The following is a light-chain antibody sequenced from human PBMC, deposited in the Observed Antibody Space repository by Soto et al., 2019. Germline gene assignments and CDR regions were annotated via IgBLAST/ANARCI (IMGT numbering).Light chain of an antibody. J-gene: IGKJ1*01. CDR3: QQYTTSSWT. CDR1: QSVSNNY. CDR2: GAS. V-gene: IGKV3-20*01. Sequence: EIVLTQSPGTLSLSPGERATLSCRASQSVSNNYLAWYQQKPGQAPRLLIYGASNRATGIPDRFSGSGSGTDFTLTISRLDPEDFAVYYCQQYTTSSWTFGQGTKVDIK.